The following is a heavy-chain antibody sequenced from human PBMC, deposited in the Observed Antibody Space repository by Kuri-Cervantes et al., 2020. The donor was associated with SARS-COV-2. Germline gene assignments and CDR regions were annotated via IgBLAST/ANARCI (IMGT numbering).Heavy chain of an antibody. V-gene: IGHV3-30*02. Sequence: LSLTCAASGFTFSSYGMHWVRQAPGKGPEWVAFIRYDGSNKYYADSVKGRFTISRDNSKNTLYLQMNSLRAEDTAVYYCAKDSIRFLEWLYYMDVWGKGTTVTVSS. D-gene: IGHD3-3*01. J-gene: IGHJ6*03. CDR3: AKDSIRFLEWLYYMDV. CDR2: IRYDGSNK. CDR1: GFTFSSYG.